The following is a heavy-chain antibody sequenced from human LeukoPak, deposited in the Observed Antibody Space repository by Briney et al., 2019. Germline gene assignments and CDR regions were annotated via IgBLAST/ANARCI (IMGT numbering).Heavy chain of an antibody. CDR2: ISWNSGSI. CDR3: ARGPGLLCSGGGCYRGGSFDY. CDR1: GFTFDDYA. Sequence: GGSLRLSCAASGFTFDDYAMHWVRQAPGKGLEWVSGISWNSGSIGYADSVKGRFTISRDNAKNSLYLQMNSLRSEDTAVYYCARGPGLLCSGGGCYRGGSFDYWGQGTLVTVSS. V-gene: IGHV3-9*01. J-gene: IGHJ4*02. D-gene: IGHD2-15*01.